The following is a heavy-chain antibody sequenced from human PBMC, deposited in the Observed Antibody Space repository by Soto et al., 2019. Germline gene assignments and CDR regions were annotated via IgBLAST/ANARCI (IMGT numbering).Heavy chain of an antibody. CDR3: AREATYSSGRGMDV. V-gene: IGHV3-74*01. J-gene: IGHJ4*02. CDR2: INSEGSSR. D-gene: IGHD3-22*01. Sequence: EVQLVESGGGSVQPGGSLRLHWAASGFTFSSPWMYWVRQAPGKGLFWVSRINSEGSSRRYADSVNGRFTVSRDNAKNTLYLQMNSLRAEDTAVYYCAREATYSSGRGMDVWGQGTLVTVSS. CDR1: GFTFSSPW.